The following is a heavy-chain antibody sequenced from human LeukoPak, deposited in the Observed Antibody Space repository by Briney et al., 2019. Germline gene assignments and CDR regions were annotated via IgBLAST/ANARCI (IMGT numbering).Heavy chain of an antibody. J-gene: IGHJ4*02. D-gene: IGHD5-18*01. CDR2: INSDGSST. V-gene: IGHV3-74*01. CDR3: ARGRGNTAMVTTGYFDY. Sequence: GGSLRLSCAASGFTFSSYWMHWVRQAPGKGLVWVSRINSDGSSTSYADSVKGRFTISRDNAKNTLYLQMHSLRAEDTAVYYCARGRGNTAMVTTGYFDYWGQGTLVTVSS. CDR1: GFTFSSYW.